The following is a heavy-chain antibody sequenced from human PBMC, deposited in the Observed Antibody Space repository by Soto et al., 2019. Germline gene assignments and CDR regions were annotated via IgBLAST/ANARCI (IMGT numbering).Heavy chain of an antibody. CDR3: ARHGMAGGHAFGI. Sequence: SEECPLTRTVSGGTPRPSSYYWCWLRQAPRKWREWIGSIYYSGSTYYNPSLKSRVTTSVDTSKNQFSLKLSSVTAADPALYYCARHGMAGGHAFGIWGQGTIVT. V-gene: IGHV4-39*01. D-gene: IGHD6-19*01. CDR1: GGTPRPSSYY. J-gene: IGHJ3*02. CDR2: IYYSGST.